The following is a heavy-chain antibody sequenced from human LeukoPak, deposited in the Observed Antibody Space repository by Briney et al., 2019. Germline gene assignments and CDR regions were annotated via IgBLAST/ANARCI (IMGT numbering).Heavy chain of an antibody. V-gene: IGHV4-59*01. D-gene: IGHD5-12*01. Sequence: SETLSLTCTVSGGSISSYYWSWIRQPPGKGLEWIGYIYYSGSTNYNPSLKSRVTISVDTSKNQFSLKQSSVTAADTAVYYCARGPYEALDYWGQGTLVTVSS. CDR1: GGSISSYY. CDR2: IYYSGST. J-gene: IGHJ4*02. CDR3: ARGPYEALDY.